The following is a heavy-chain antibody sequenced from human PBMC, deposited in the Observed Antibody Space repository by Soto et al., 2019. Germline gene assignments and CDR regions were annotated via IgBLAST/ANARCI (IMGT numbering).Heavy chain of an antibody. V-gene: IGHV3-30*18. CDR2: ISYGGSNK. CDR1: GFTFSSYG. D-gene: IGHD2-2*01. Sequence: QVQLVESGGGVVQPGRSLRLSCAASGFTFSSYGMHWVRQAPGKGLEWVAVISYGGSNKYYAESMKGRFTISRDNSKNTLYLQMNNLRAEDTAVYYCAKDNCISTSCYRLYNWFDPWGQGTLVTVSS. J-gene: IGHJ5*02. CDR3: AKDNCISTSCYRLYNWFDP.